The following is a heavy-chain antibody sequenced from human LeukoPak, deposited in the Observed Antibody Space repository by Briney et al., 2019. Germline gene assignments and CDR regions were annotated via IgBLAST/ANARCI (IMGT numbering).Heavy chain of an antibody. CDR2: IYHSGST. Sequence: SETLSLTCTVSGGSITSDGYYWSWIRQPPGKGLEWIGYIYHSGSTNYNPSLKSRVTISVDTSKNQFSLRLSSVTAADTAVYYCARDNSYCSSTSCYYKWFDPWGQGTLVTVSS. V-gene: IGHV4-61*08. CDR1: GGSITSDGYY. J-gene: IGHJ5*02. CDR3: ARDNSYCSSTSCYYKWFDP. D-gene: IGHD2-2*01.